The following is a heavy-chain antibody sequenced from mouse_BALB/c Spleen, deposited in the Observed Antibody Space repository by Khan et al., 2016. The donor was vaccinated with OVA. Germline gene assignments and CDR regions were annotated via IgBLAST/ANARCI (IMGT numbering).Heavy chain of an antibody. Sequence: EVKVVESGGGLVKPGGSLKFSCAASGFTFSNYAMSWVRQTPEKRLEWVASISSGGSTYYPDSVKGRFTISRDNARNILYLQMSSLRSEDTAMYYCARDYWFTYWGQGTLVTVSA. J-gene: IGHJ3*01. CDR3: ARDYWFTY. V-gene: IGHV5-6-5*01. CDR1: GFTFSNYA. CDR2: ISSGGST.